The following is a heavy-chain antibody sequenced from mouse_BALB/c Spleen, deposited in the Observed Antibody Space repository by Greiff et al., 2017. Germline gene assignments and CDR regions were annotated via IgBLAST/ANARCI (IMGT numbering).Heavy chain of an antibody. J-gene: IGHJ4*01. V-gene: IGHV5-6-4*01. CDR3: TRDESDGYYGAMDY. CDR2: ISSGGSYT. D-gene: IGHD2-3*01. CDR1: GFTFSSYT. Sequence: EVMLVESGGGLVKPGGSLKLSCAASGFTFSSYTMSWVRQTPEKRLEWVATISSGGSYTYYPDSVKGRFTISRDNAKNTLYLQMSSLKSEDTAMYYCTRDESDGYYGAMDYWGQGTSVTVSS.